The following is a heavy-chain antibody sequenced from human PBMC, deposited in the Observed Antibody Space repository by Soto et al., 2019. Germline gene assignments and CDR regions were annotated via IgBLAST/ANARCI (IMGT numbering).Heavy chain of an antibody. CDR2: IYHSGST. CDR1: GGYISSGGYS. Sequence: TLSLTCAVAGGYISSGGYSWSWIRQPPGKGLEWIGYIYHSGSTYYNPSLKSRVTISVDRSKNQFSLKLSSVTAADTAVYYCARGQVVAAQHWGQGPLVTVSS. D-gene: IGHD2-15*01. J-gene: IGHJ4*02. V-gene: IGHV4-30-2*01. CDR3: ARGQVVAAQH.